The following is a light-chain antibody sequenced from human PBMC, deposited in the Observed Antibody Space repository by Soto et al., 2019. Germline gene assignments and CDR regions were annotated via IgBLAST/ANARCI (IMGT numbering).Light chain of an antibody. CDR2: EVS. J-gene: IGLJ3*02. CDR3: SSYTSSSTWV. Sequence: QSALTQPASVSGAPGQSITISCTGTSRDVGAYTYVSWYQQHPDKAPKLMIYEVSTRPSGVSDRFSDSRSGNTASLTISGLQAEDESGYYCSSYTSSSTWVFGGGTKVTVL. V-gene: IGLV2-14*01. CDR1: SRDVGAYTY.